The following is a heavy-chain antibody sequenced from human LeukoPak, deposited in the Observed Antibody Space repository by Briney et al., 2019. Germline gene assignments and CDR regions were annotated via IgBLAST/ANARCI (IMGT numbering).Heavy chain of an antibody. V-gene: IGHV3-7*01. CDR3: ARAVIGYYFDY. CDR1: GFAFSSYW. Sequence: GGSLRLSCAASGFAFSSYWMSWVRQAPGKGLEWVANIKQDGSEKYYVDSVKGRFTISRDNAKNSLYLQMNSLRAEDTAVYYCARAVIGYYFDYWGQGTLVTVSS. J-gene: IGHJ4*02. D-gene: IGHD3-22*01. CDR2: IKQDGSEK.